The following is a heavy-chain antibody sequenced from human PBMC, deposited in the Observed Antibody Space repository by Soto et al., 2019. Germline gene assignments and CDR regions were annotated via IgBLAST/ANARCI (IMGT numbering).Heavy chain of an antibody. J-gene: IGHJ6*02. D-gene: IGHD5-12*01. V-gene: IGHV4-31*02. CDR2: IYYSGST. CDR1: GGSISSGGYY. CDR3: ARELSGDSGMEV. Sequence: PSETLSLTCTVSGGSISSGGYYWSWIRQHPGKGLEWIGYIYYSGSTYYNPSLKSRVTISVDTSKNQFSLKLSSVTAADTAVYYCARELSGDSGMEVWGQGTKVTVCS.